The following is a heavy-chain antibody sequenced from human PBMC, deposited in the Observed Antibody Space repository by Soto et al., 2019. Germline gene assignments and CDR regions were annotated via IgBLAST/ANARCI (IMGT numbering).Heavy chain of an antibody. CDR3: ARGYRDFDY. J-gene: IGHJ4*02. CDR1: GGSFSGYY. Sequence: PSETLSLTCAVYGGSFSGYYWSWIRQPPGKGLEWIGEINHSGSTNYNPSLKSRVTISVDTSKNQFSLKLSSVTAADTAVYYCARGYRDFDYWGQATLVTVSS. V-gene: IGHV4-34*01. CDR2: INHSGST.